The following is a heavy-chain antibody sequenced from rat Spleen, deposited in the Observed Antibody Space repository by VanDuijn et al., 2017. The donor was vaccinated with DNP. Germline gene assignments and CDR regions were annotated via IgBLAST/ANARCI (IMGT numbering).Heavy chain of an antibody. CDR2: ISTSGGDT. CDR1: GFTFSHFP. D-gene: IGHD2-1*01. J-gene: IGHJ2*01. V-gene: IGHV5S13*01. CDR3: ATHGYDTYYFDY. Sequence: EVQLVESGGGLVQPGRSLKLSCAASGFTFSHFPMAWVRQAPTKGLEWVSTISTSGGDTFYRDSVKGRFTISRDNAKNTQYLQMDSLRSEDTATYYCATHGYDTYYFDYWGQGVMVTVSS.